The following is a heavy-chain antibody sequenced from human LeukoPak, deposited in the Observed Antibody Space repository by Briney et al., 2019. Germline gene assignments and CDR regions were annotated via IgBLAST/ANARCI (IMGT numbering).Heavy chain of an antibody. CDR3: VEGGAARFDY. D-gene: IGHD5-18*01. J-gene: IGHJ4*02. CDR1: GFTFSSYD. CDR2: ISYDGTNK. Sequence: GRSLRLSCAASGFTFSSYDMHWVRQAPGKGLEWVALISYDGTNKYDADSVKGRFTISRDNSKNTLFLQMNSLRPEDTAIYYCVEGGAARFDYWGQGTLVAVSS. V-gene: IGHV3-30*04.